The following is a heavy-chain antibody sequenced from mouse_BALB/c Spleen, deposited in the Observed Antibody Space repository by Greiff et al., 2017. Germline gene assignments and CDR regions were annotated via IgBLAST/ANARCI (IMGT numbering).Heavy chain of an antibody. D-gene: IGHD1-1*01. Sequence: DVQLQESGPSLVKPSQTLSLTCSVTGDSFTSCYWNWVRKFPGNKLEYMGYISYSGSTYYNQSIKSRISITRDTSKNQYYLQMNSVTTEDTATYYCARDYYGSRPAGFAYWGQGTLVTVSA. V-gene: IGHV3-8*02. CDR2: ISYSGST. J-gene: IGHJ3*01. CDR1: GDSFTSCY. CDR3: ARDYYGSRPAGFAY.